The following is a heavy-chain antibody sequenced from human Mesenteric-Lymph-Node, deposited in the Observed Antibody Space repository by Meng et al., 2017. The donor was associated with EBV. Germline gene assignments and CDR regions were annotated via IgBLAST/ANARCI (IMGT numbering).Heavy chain of an antibody. Sequence: DGQSRKVGVVRVKPGGSLRISCAAAGFTFSSYTMNWVRQAPGKGLEWVSSISGGPNYIYYADSVKGRFTISRDNAKNSLYLQMNSLRAEDTAVYYCARDQGGYWGQGTLVTVSS. CDR1: GFTFSSYT. J-gene: IGHJ4*02. CDR2: ISGGPNYI. CDR3: ARDQGGY. V-gene: IGHV3-21*01.